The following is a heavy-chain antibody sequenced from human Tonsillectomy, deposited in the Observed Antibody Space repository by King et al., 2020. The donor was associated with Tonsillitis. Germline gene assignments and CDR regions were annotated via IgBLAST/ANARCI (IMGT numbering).Heavy chain of an antibody. D-gene: IGHD3-9*01. CDR3: ARVPSGASLRFFDWLLAYFDY. CDR1: GYTFTSYY. CDR2: INPSGGST. Sequence: VQLVQSGAEVKKPGASVKVSCKASGYTFTSYYMHWVRQAPGQGLEWMGIINPSGGSTSYAQKFQGRVTMTRDTSTSTVYMELSSLRSEDTAVYYCARVPSGASLRFFDWLLAYFDYWGQGTLVTVSS. V-gene: IGHV1-46*03. J-gene: IGHJ4*02.